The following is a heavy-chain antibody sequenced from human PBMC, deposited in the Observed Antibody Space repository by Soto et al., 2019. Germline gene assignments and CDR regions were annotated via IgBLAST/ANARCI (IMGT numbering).Heavy chain of an antibody. D-gene: IGHD2-2*01. Sequence: PGGSLRLSCAASGFTVSSNYMSWVRQAPGKGLEWVSVIYSGGSTYYADSVKGRFTISRHNSKNTLYLQMNSLRAEDTAVYYCARDRVVVPAATHVPYYYYYYMDVWGKGTTVTVSS. J-gene: IGHJ6*03. V-gene: IGHV3-53*04. CDR2: IYSGGST. CDR3: ARDRVVVPAATHVPYYYYYYMDV. CDR1: GFTVSSNY.